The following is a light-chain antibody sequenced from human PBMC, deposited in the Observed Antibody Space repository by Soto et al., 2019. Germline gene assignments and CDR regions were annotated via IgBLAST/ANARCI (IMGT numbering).Light chain of an antibody. CDR3: QQRSNWPIT. J-gene: IGKJ5*01. CDR2: GAS. V-gene: IGKV3D-20*02. Sequence: EIVLTQSPGTLSLSPGERATLSCRASQSVSSSYLAWYQQKPGQAPRLLIYGASSRATGIPDRFSGSGSGTDFTLTISSLEPEDFAFYYCQQRSNWPITFGQGTRLEIK. CDR1: QSVSSSY.